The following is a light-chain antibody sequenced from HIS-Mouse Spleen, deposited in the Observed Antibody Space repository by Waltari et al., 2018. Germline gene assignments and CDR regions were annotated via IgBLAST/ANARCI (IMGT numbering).Light chain of an antibody. J-gene: IGLJ2*01. CDR1: ALPKKY. Sequence: SYELTQPPSVSVSPGQTARITCSGDALPKKYAYWYQQKSGQAPVLVIYEDSKRPSGISVRFAGSSSGTMATLTISGAQVEDEADYYCYSTDSSGNHRVFGGGTKLTVL. V-gene: IGLV3-10*01. CDR3: YSTDSSGNHRV. CDR2: EDS.